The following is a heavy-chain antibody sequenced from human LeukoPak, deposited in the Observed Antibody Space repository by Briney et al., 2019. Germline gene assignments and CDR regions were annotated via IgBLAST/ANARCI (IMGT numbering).Heavy chain of an antibody. CDR3: AREGGPYRPLDY. J-gene: IGHJ4*02. D-gene: IGHD3-16*01. CDR2: VNLQGST. CDR1: GGSITQTNW. V-gene: IGHV4-4*02. Sequence: SETLSPTCDVSGGSITQTNWTWVRQPPGKGLEWIGEVNLQGSTNYNPSLMGRVAISADTSENHVSLQLTSVTAADTAVYYCAREGGPYRPLDYSGQGTLVTVSS.